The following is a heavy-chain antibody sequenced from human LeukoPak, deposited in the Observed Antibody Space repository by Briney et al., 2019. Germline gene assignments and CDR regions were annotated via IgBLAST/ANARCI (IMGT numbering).Heavy chain of an antibody. Sequence: GGSLRLSCAASGFTFSSYSMNWVRQAPGRGLEWVSSISSSCSYIYYADSVKGRFTISRDNAKNSLYLQMNSLGAEDAAVYYCARDSSYYACDYWRQRPLLPVPS. CDR2: ISSSCSYI. V-gene: IGHV3-21*01. CDR3: ARDSSYYACDY. CDR1: GFTFSSYS. D-gene: IGHD2/OR15-2a*01. J-gene: IGHJ4*02.